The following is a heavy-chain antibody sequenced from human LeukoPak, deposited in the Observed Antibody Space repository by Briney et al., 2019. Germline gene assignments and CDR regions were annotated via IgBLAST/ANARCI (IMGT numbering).Heavy chain of an antibody. CDR1: RFTFSTNA. CDR2: ISGSVDTT. CDR3: AKSQRDDQEVVERIDY. D-gene: IGHD2-2*01. Sequence: GGSLRHSCAASRFTFSTNALSWVRPAPGKGLEWVSRISGSVDTTYYKVSVQGRFTISRDNSKNALYLQMSSLRAEDTAVYYCAKSQRDDQEVVERIDYWGQGTLVTVSS. V-gene: IGHV3-23*01. J-gene: IGHJ4*02.